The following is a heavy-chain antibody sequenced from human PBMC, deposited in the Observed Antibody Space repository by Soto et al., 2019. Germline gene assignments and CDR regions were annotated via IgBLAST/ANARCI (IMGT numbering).Heavy chain of an antibody. CDR3: AKNGQPPYYYYGMDV. CDR1: GYTFSRYG. J-gene: IGHJ6*01. Sequence: ASVKVSCKASGYTFSRYGISWVRQALGQGLEWMGWISGYNGDTKYAQKVQGRVTMTIDTSTYTAYMELRSLTSDDTAIYYCAKNGQPPYYYYGMDVWGQGTTVT. V-gene: IGHV1-18*01. CDR2: ISGYNGDT. D-gene: IGHD2-8*01.